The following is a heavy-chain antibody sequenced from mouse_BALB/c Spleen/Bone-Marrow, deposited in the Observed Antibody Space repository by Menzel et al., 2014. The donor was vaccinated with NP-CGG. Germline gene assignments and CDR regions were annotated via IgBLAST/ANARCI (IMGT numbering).Heavy chain of an antibody. CDR3: AKPTGNYLFPY. V-gene: IGHV2-3*01. CDR1: GFSLTSYG. D-gene: IGHD2-1*01. CDR2: IWGDGST. Sequence: VKLMESGPGLEAPSQSLSITCTVSGFSLTSYGVSWVRQPPGKGLEWLGIIWGDGSTNYHSALISRLSISKDNSKSQVFLKLNSLQTDDTATYYCAKPTGNYLFPYWGQGTLVTVSA. J-gene: IGHJ3*01.